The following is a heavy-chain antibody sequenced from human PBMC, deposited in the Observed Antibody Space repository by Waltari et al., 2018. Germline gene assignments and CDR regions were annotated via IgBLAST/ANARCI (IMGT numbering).Heavy chain of an antibody. Sequence: QVQLQESGPGLVKPSETLSLTCTVSGGSISSHYWSWIRQPPGKGLEWIGYIYYSGSTNYNPSLKSRVTISVDTSKNQFSLKLSSVTAADTAVYYCATLTAGIAAAEFDYWGQGTLVTVSS. CDR1: GGSISSHY. J-gene: IGHJ4*02. V-gene: IGHV4-59*11. CDR3: ATLTAGIAAAEFDY. D-gene: IGHD6-13*01. CDR2: IYYSGST.